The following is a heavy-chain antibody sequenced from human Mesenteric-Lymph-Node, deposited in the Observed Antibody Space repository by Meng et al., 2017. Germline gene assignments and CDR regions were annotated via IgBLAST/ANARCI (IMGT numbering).Heavy chain of an antibody. Sequence: SETLSLTCTVSGGSISSGSYYWSWIRQPAGKGLEWIGRIYTSGSTNYNPSLKSRVTMSVDTSKNQFSLKLSSVTAADTAVYYCARDMGSESGWWEVAARDENWFDPWGQGTLVTVSS. CDR3: ARDMGSESGWWEVAARDENWFDP. CDR2: IYTSGST. CDR1: GGSISSGSYY. D-gene: IGHD2-15*01. V-gene: IGHV4-61*02. J-gene: IGHJ5*02.